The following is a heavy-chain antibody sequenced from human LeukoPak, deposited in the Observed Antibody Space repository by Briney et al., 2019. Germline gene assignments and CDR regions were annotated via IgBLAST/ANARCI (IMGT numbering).Heavy chain of an antibody. CDR1: GFTFSNAW. CDR3: TTVDYYDSSGYYGGDFDY. D-gene: IGHD3-22*01. V-gene: IGHV3-15*01. J-gene: IGHJ4*02. CDR2: IKSKTDGGTT. Sequence: GGSLRLSCAASGFTFSNAWMSWVRHAPGKGLEWVGRIKSKTDGGTTDYAAPVKGRFTISRDDSKNTLYLQMNSLKTEATAVYYCTTVDYYDSSGYYGGDFDYWGQGTLVTVSS.